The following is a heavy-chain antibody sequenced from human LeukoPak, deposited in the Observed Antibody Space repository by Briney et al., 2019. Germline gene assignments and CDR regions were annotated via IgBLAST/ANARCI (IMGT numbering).Heavy chain of an antibody. Sequence: SETLSLTCAVYGGSFSGYYWSWIRQPPGKGLEWIGEINHSGSTNYNPSLKSRVTISVDTSKNQFSLKLSSVTAADTAVYYCARAAYYYGSGSYFPPYYYYMDVWGKGTTVTVSS. D-gene: IGHD3-10*01. CDR2: INHSGST. V-gene: IGHV4-34*01. J-gene: IGHJ6*03. CDR3: ARAAYYYGSGSYFPPYYYYMDV. CDR1: GGSFSGYY.